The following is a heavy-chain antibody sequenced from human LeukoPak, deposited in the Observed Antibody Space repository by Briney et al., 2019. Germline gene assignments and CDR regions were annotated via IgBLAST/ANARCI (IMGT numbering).Heavy chain of an antibody. CDR1: EFSFSNYW. D-gene: IGHD6-19*01. V-gene: IGHV3-7*05. Sequence: GGSLRLSCAVFEFSFSNYWMSWVRQAPGRGLEWVAIIKQDGSKKYYVDSVKGRFTISRDNDQNSLYLQMSSLRAEDTAVYYCATASRSGPKAYWGQGTLVTVSS. CDR2: IKQDGSKK. CDR3: ATASRSGPKAY. J-gene: IGHJ4*02.